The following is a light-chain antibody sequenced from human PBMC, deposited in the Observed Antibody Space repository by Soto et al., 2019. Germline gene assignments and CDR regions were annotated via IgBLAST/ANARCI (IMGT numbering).Light chain of an antibody. CDR2: DAF. CDR1: QGISIW. V-gene: IGKV1-5*01. CDR3: QQYNSYSKT. Sequence: DIQLSQSPSTLSASVRDRLIITCRASQGISIWWSWYQQKPGKAPKLLIFDAFSLESGVPSRFSGSGSGTEFTLTISSLQPDDFATYYCQQYNSYSKTFGQGTKWIS. J-gene: IGKJ1*01.